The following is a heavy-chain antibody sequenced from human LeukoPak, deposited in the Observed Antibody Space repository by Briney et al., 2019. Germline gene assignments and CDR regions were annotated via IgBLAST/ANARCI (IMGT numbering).Heavy chain of an antibody. J-gene: IGHJ4*02. CDR1: GFTFSSYA. CDR3: AKVIGDTFY. CDR2: LSGSGGNT. Sequence: PGGSLRLSCAGSGFTFSSYALSWVRQAPGKGLEWVSSLSGSGGNTNYADFVKGRFTISRDNSKNTLYLQMSSLRAEDTAVYYCAKVIGDTFYWGQGTLVTVSS. V-gene: IGHV3-23*01. D-gene: IGHD4-17*01.